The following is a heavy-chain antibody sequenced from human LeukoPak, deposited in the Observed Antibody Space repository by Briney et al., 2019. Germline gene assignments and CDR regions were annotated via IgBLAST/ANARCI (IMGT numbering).Heavy chain of an antibody. Sequence: ASVRVSCMASGYTFTEYYMHWVRQAPGQGGEWVGWINPNSGGTNYAQKFQGRVTMTRDTSISTAYMELSRLRSDDTAVYYCASGGERFLEWLFVFDYWGQGTLVTVSS. D-gene: IGHD3-3*01. J-gene: IGHJ4*02. CDR2: INPNSGGT. CDR1: GYTFTEYY. V-gene: IGHV1-2*02. CDR3: ASGGERFLEWLFVFDY.